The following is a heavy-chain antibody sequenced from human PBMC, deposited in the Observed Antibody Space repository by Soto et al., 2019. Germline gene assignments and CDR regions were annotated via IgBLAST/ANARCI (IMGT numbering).Heavy chain of an antibody. V-gene: IGHV4-30-2*01. J-gene: IGHJ4*02. CDR3: ATVIPATRYFDY. D-gene: IGHD2-15*01. CDR2: IYHSGTT. Sequence: SETLSLTCTVSGGSIGNDDYSWSWVRQPPGKGLEWIGYIYHSGTTYYNPSLTSRVTISVDGSNNQFSLKLTSMTAADTAVYYCATVIPATRYFDYWGQGILVTVSS. CDR1: GGSIGNDDYS.